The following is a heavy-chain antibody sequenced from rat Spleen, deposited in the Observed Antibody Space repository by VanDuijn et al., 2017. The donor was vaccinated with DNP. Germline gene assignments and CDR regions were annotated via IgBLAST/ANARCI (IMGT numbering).Heavy chain of an antibody. CDR3: TTHFYRGDLYWFFDF. CDR1: GFNFSNYG. Sequence: EVQLVESGGGLVQPGRSLKLSCAASGFNFSNYGMHWIRQAPTKGLEWVAAISPSGGSNTYYRNSVKGRFTISRDNTKNTLYLQMNSLRSEDTATYYCTTHFYRGDLYWFFDFWGPGTMVTVSS. CDR2: ISPSGGSNT. V-gene: IGHV5-19*01. J-gene: IGHJ1*01. D-gene: IGHD1-1*01.